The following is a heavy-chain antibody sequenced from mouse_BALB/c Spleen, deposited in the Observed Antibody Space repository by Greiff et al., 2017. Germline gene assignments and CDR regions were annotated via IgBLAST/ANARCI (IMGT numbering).Heavy chain of an antibody. V-gene: IGHV5-9-4*01. CDR2: ISSGGSYT. J-gene: IGHJ4*01. Sequence: EVKLVESGGGLVKPGGSLKLSCAASGFTFSSYAMSWVRQSPEKRLEWVAEISSGGSYTYYPDTVTGRFTISRDNAKSTLYLEMSSLRSEDTAMYYCARGMITDFYAMDYWGQGTSVTVSA. CDR1: GFTFSSYA. D-gene: IGHD2-4*01. CDR3: ARGMITDFYAMDY.